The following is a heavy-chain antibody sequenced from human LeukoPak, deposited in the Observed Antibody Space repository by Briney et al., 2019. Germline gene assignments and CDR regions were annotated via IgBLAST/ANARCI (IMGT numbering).Heavy chain of an antibody. CDR1: GGSFSGYY. Sequence: SETLSLTCAVYGGSFSGYYWSWIRQPPGKGLEGIGEINHSGSTNYNPSLKSRVTISVDTSKNQFSLKLSSVTPEDTAVYHCARGISSGWYGELDYWGQGTLVTVSS. D-gene: IGHD6-19*01. J-gene: IGHJ4*02. CDR3: ARGISSGWYGELDY. V-gene: IGHV4-34*01. CDR2: INHSGST.